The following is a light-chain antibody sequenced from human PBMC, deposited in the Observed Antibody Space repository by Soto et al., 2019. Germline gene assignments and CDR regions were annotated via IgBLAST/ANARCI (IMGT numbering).Light chain of an antibody. V-gene: IGLV1-40*01. CDR2: TNS. CDR1: SSNIGAGYD. CDR3: QSYDSSLSALV. Sequence: QSVLTQPPSVSGAPGQGVTISCAGTSSNIGAGYDVHWYQQVPGTAPKLLIYTNSNRPSGAPDRFSGSKSGTSASLAITGLQAADEADYYCQSYDSSLSALVFGGGTKLTVL. J-gene: IGLJ3*02.